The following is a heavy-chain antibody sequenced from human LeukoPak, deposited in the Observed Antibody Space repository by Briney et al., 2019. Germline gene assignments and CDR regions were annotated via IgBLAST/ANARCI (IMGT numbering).Heavy chain of an antibody. D-gene: IGHD5-12*01. J-gene: IGHJ3*02. CDR2: ISYDASNK. Sequence: GGSLRLSCAASGFTFSAFAMHWGRQAPGKGLEWVAAISYDASNKYYAVSVRGRFTISRDNSRNTLFLQMNSLRADDTAVYYCARGTTDIVAEISDAFDIWGQGTVVPVPS. CDR3: ARGTTDIVAEISDAFDI. CDR1: GFTFSAFA. V-gene: IGHV3-30-3*01.